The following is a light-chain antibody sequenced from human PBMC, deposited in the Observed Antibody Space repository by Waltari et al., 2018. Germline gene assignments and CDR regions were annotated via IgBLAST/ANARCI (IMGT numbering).Light chain of an antibody. Sequence: QSALTQPASVSGSPGQSITIYCTGTSSDVGGYNYVSWYQQHPGKAPKLMIYDVGNRPSGVANRFSGSKSGNTASLTISGLQAEDEADYYCSSYTSSSTVVFGGGTKLTVL. CDR2: DVG. J-gene: IGLJ2*01. CDR3: SSYTSSSTVV. CDR1: SSDVGGYNY. V-gene: IGLV2-14*03.